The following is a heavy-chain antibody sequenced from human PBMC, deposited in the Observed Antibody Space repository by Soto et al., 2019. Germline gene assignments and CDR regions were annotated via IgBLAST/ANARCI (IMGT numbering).Heavy chain of an antibody. J-gene: IGHJ6*02. CDR1: GFTSSTYW. Sequence: EEQLVESGGGLVRPGGSLRLSCAASGFTSSTYWMNWVRQAPGKGLEWVANINQDGSEKYYVDSVKGRFTISRDNAKNSLDLQMNSLRAEDTALYYCARCTGTTGGSAHYGMDVWGQGTTVTVSS. D-gene: IGHD1-7*01. CDR3: ARCTGTTGGSAHYGMDV. V-gene: IGHV3-7*01. CDR2: INQDGSEK.